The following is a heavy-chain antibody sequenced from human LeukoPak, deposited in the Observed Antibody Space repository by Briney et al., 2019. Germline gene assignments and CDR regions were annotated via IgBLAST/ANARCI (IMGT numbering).Heavy chain of an antibody. V-gene: IGHV3-23*01. Sequence: GGSLRLSCAASGFTFDDYGMSWVRQTPGKGLEWVSSISASGGSTYYADSVKGRFTISRDNSKNTLYLQMNSLRAEDTAVYYCAKDQQRWLQLAYYMDVWGKGTTVTVSS. CDR2: ISASGGST. D-gene: IGHD5-24*01. CDR1: GFTFDDYG. CDR3: AKDQQRWLQLAYYMDV. J-gene: IGHJ6*03.